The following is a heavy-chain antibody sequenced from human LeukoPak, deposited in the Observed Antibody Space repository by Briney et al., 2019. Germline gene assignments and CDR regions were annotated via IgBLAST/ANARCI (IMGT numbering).Heavy chain of an antibody. CDR1: GGSFSGYY. V-gene: IGHV4-34*01. J-gene: IGHJ4*02. CDR2: INHSGST. Sequence: SETLSLTYAVYGGSFSGYYWSWIRQPPGKGLEWIGEINHSGSTNYNPSLKSRVTISVDTSKNQFSLKLSSVTAADTAVYYCARGGYSYGYRYWGQGTLATVSS. D-gene: IGHD5-18*01. CDR3: ARGGYSYGYRY.